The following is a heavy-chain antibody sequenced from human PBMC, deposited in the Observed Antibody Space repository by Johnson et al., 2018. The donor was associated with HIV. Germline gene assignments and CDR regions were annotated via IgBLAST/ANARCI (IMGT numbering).Heavy chain of an antibody. J-gene: IGHJ3*02. D-gene: IGHD3-10*01. CDR3: AKVIARSNYYGSGSYRDPGAFDI. CDR1: GFTFSSYD. V-gene: IGHV3-13*01. CDR2: IGTAGDT. Sequence: VQLVESGGGLVQPGGSLRLSCAASGFTFSSYDMHWVRQATGKGLEWVSAIGTAGDTYYPGSVKGRFTISRANSKNTLYLQMNSLRAEDTAVYYCAKVIARSNYYGSGSYRDPGAFDIWGQGTMVTVSS.